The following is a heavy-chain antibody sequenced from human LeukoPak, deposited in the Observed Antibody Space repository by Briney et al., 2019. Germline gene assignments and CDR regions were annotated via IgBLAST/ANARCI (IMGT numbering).Heavy chain of an antibody. Sequence: GGSLRLSCAASGFTFSSYAMSWVRQAPGKGLEWVSAISGSGDSTYYADSVKGRFTISRDNSKNTLYLQMNSLRAEDTAVYYCAKVGYYYDSSGYYRYFDYWGQGTLVTVSS. CDR3: AKVGYYYDSSGYYRYFDY. V-gene: IGHV3-23*01. CDR2: ISGSGDST. D-gene: IGHD3-22*01. CDR1: GFTFSSYA. J-gene: IGHJ4*02.